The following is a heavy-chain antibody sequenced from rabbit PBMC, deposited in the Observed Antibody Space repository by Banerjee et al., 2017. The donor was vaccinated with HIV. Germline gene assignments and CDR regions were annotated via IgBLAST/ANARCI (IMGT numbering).Heavy chain of an antibody. D-gene: IGHD6-1*01. CDR2: MDTGNT. CDR3: ARGVAGYGWSTRLDL. Sequence: QEQLEESGGDLVKPEGSLTLTCTASGFSFSSNYDMCWVRQAPGKGLELIACMDTGNTVHANWAKGRFTISKTSSTTMTLQMTSLTAADTATYFCARGVAGYGWSTRLDLWGPGTLVTVS. V-gene: IGHV1S45*01. CDR1: GFSFSSNYD. J-gene: IGHJ3*01.